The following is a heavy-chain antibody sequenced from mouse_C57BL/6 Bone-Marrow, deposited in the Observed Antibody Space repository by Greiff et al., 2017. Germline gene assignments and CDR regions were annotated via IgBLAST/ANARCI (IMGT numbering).Heavy chain of an antibody. J-gene: IGHJ1*03. V-gene: IGHV1-15*01. CDR2: IDPETGGT. CDR1: GYTFTDYE. D-gene: IGHD2-5*01. Sequence: QVQLQQSGAELVRPGASVTLSCKASGYTFTDYEMHWVKQTPVHGLEWIGAIDPETGGTAYNQKFKGKAILTADKSSSTAYMGLRSLTSEDSAVYYCTRGGYSNYWYFDVWGTGTTVTVSS. CDR3: TRGGYSNYWYFDV.